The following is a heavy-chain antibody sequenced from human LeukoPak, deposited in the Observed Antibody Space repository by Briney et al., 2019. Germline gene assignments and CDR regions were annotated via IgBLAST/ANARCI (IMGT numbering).Heavy chain of an antibody. CDR3: AIGGIQLWFGRQDYYMDV. Sequence: GASVKVSCKASGGTFSSYAISWVRQAPGQGLEWMGGIIPIFGTANYAQKFQGRVTITADESTSTAYMELSSLRSEDTAVYYCAIGGIQLWFGRQDYYMDVWGKGTTVTISS. J-gene: IGHJ6*03. V-gene: IGHV1-69*13. D-gene: IGHD5-18*01. CDR2: IIPIFGTA. CDR1: GGTFSSYA.